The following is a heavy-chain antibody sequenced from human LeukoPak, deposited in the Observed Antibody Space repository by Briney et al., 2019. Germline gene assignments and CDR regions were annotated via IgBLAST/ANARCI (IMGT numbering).Heavy chain of an antibody. CDR3: AREAAAGTRTNWLDP. V-gene: IGHV1-2*02. D-gene: IGHD6-13*01. J-gene: IGHJ5*02. CDR2: INPNSGGT. Sequence: EASVKVSCKASGYTFTGCYMHWVRQAPGQGLEWMGWINPNSGGTNYAQKFQGRVTMTRDTSISTAYMELSRLRSDDTAVYYCAREAAAGTRTNWLDPWGQGTLVTVSS. CDR1: GYTFTGCY.